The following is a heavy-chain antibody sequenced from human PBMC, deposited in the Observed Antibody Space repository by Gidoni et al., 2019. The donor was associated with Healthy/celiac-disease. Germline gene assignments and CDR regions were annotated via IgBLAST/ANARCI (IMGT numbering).Heavy chain of an antibody. D-gene: IGHD6-19*01. J-gene: IGHJ4*02. CDR1: GFTVSSNY. Sequence: EVQLVESGGGLVQPGGSLRLSRAASGFTVSSNYMSWVRQAPGKGLEWVSVIYSGGSTYYADSVKGRFTISRDNSKNTLYLQMNSLRAEDTAVYYCARDRRGSSGWYSDYWGQGTLVTVSS. CDR2: IYSGGST. V-gene: IGHV3-66*02. CDR3: ARDRRGSSGWYSDY.